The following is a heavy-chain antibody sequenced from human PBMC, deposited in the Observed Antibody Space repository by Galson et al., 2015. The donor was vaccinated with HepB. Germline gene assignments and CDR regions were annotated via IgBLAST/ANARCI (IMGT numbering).Heavy chain of an antibody. CDR2: ISGSGGST. D-gene: IGHD6-19*01. Sequence: SLRLSCAASGFTFSSYAMSWVRQAPGKGLEWVSAISGSGGSTYYADSVKGRITISRDNSMNTLYLQMNSLRAEDTAVYYCAKDQWLELDAFDIWGQGTMVTVSS. CDR1: GFTFSSYA. V-gene: IGHV3-23*01. CDR3: AKDQWLELDAFDI. J-gene: IGHJ3*02.